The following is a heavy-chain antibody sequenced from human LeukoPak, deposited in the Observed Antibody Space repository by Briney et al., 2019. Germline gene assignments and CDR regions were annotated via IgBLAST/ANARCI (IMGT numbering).Heavy chain of an antibody. Sequence: GGSLRLSCAASGFTFSSYAMSWVRQAPGKGLEWVSAISGSGGSTYYADSVKGRITISRDNSKNTLYLQMNSLRAEDTAVYYCAKVDIVVVVAATNWGQGTLVTVSS. V-gene: IGHV3-23*01. CDR3: AKVDIVVVVAATN. D-gene: IGHD2-15*01. J-gene: IGHJ4*02. CDR2: ISGSGGST. CDR1: GFTFSSYA.